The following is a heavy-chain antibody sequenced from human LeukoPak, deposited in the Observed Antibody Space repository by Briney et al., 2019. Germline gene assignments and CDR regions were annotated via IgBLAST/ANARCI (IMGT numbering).Heavy chain of an antibody. CDR1: GFTFSTYG. V-gene: IGHV3-33*03. Sequence: GGSLRLSCAASGFTFSTYGMHWVRQAPGKGLEWVAGIWYDGSNKYYADSVKGRFNISRDQSKNTLYLQMNSLRAEDKAVYYCAKRPKAARPAGHFDYWGQGPLVTVSS. D-gene: IGHD6-6*01. J-gene: IGHJ4*02. CDR2: IWYDGSNK. CDR3: AKRPKAARPAGHFDY.